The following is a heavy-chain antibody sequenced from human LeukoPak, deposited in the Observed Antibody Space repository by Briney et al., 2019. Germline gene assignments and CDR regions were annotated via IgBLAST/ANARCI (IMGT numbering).Heavy chain of an antibody. J-gene: IGHJ4*02. V-gene: IGHV4-30-2*01. CDR3: ARITGDGGGY. Sequence: SQTLSLTCTVSGGSISSGGYYWSWIRQPPGKGLEWIGEINHSGSTNYNPSLKSRVTISVDTSKNQFSLKLSSVTAADTAVYYCARITGDGGGYWGQGTLVTVSS. D-gene: IGHD7-27*01. CDR1: GGSISSGGYY. CDR2: INHSGST.